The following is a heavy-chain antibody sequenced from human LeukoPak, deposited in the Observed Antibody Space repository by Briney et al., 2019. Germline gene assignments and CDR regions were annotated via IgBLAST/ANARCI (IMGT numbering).Heavy chain of an antibody. D-gene: IGHD3-10*01. CDR3: AKERSFGEFLSDY. CDR2: ISTYNGNR. CDR1: GYTFTSYG. V-gene: IGHV1-18*01. J-gene: IGHJ4*02. Sequence: ASVKVSCKASGYTFTSYGISWVRQAPGQGLEWMGWISTYNGNRNYAQKFQGRLTMTTDTSTTTAYMELRSLRSDDTAVCYCAKERSFGEFLSDYWGQGTLVTVSS.